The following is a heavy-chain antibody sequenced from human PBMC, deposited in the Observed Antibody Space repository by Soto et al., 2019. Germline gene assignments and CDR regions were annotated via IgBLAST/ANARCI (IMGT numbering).Heavy chain of an antibody. J-gene: IGHJ4*02. D-gene: IGHD5-12*01. CDR1: GFTFNDNP. V-gene: IGHV3-64D*08. Sequence: EVQLVESGGGLVQPGGSLRLSCSASGFTFNDNPMYWVRQAPGKGLEYASLISANGDSTHYADSVKGRFSISRDNSENTLYLQMSSLRAEDTAVYYCVKGAGWLQDVDYWGQGTLVTVSS. CDR3: VKGAGWLQDVDY. CDR2: ISANGDST.